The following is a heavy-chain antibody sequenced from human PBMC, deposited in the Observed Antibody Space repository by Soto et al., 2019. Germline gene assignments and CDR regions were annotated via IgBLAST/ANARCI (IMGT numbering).Heavy chain of an antibody. CDR2: INHSGST. CDR3: ASSRWIYYMDV. CDR1: GGSFSGYY. D-gene: IGHD5-12*01. V-gene: IGHV4-34*01. J-gene: IGHJ6*03. Sequence: SETLSLTCAVYGGSFSGYYWSWIRQPPGKGLEWIGEINHSGSTNYNPSLKSRVTISVDTSKNQFSLKLSSVTAADTAVYYCASSRWIYYMDVWGKGTTVTVSS.